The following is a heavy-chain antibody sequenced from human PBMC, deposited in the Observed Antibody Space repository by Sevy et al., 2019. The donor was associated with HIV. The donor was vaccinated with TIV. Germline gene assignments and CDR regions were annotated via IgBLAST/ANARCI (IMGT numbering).Heavy chain of an antibody. CDR3: AKDRGEILHSAFDY. V-gene: IGHV3-30*04. Sequence: GGSLRLSCAASGFTFSDYSMHWVRQAQGKGLEWVAVISYDGRNNKYNADSVKGRFTISRDNSKNTLYLQMNSLRVEDTAIYYCAKDRGEILHSAFDYWGQGTLVTVSS. CDR1: GFTFSDYS. CDR2: ISYDGRNNK. D-gene: IGHD3-16*01. J-gene: IGHJ4*02.